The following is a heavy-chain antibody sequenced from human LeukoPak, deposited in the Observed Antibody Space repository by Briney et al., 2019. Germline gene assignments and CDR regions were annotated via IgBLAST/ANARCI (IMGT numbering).Heavy chain of an antibody. V-gene: IGHV1-46*01. CDR3: ARVLYDSSGYSFDY. CDR1: GYTFTSYY. Sequence: ASVKVSCKASGYTFTSYYMHWVRQAPGQGLEWMGIINPSGGSTSYAQKFQGRVTMSVDTSKNQFSLKLSPVTAADTAVYYCARVLYDSSGYSFDYWGQGTLVTVSS. D-gene: IGHD3-22*01. J-gene: IGHJ4*02. CDR2: INPSGGST.